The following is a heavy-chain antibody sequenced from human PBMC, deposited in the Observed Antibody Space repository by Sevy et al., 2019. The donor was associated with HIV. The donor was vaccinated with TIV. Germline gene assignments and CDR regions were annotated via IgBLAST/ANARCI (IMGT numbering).Heavy chain of an antibody. D-gene: IGHD1-1*01. V-gene: IGHV1-69*13. CDR3: ARGGGTTSKTDFDY. CDR1: GGTFSSYA. CDR2: IIPIFGTA. Sequence: ASVNVSCKASGGTFSSYAISWVRQAPGQGLEWMGGIIPIFGTANYSQKFQGRVTITADESTSTAYMELSSLRSEDTAVYYCARGGGTTSKTDFDYWGQGTLVTVSS. J-gene: IGHJ4*02.